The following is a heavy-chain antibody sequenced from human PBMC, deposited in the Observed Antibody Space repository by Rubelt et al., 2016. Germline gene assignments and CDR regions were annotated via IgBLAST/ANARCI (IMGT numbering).Heavy chain of an antibody. CDR2: ISYDGSNK. D-gene: IGHD5-18*01. Sequence: EWVAVISYDGSNKYYADSVKGRFTISRDNSKNTLYLQMNSPRAEDTAVYYCARVVGTGAFYWGQGTLVTVSS. V-gene: IGHV3-30*04. CDR3: ARVVGTGAFY. J-gene: IGHJ4*02.